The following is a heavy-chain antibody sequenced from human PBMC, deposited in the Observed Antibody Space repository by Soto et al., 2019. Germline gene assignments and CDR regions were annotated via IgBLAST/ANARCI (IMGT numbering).Heavy chain of an antibody. V-gene: IGHV3-43*01. Sequence: EVQLVESGGVVVQPGGSLRLSCAASGFTFDDYTMHWVRQAPGKGLEWVSLISWDGGSTYYADSVKGRFTISRDNSKNSLYLQMNSLRTEDTGLYYCAKDKGPGGYYYYGMDVWGQGTTVTVSS. D-gene: IGHD3-10*01. J-gene: IGHJ6*02. CDR1: GFTFDDYT. CDR3: AKDKGPGGYYYYGMDV. CDR2: ISWDGGST.